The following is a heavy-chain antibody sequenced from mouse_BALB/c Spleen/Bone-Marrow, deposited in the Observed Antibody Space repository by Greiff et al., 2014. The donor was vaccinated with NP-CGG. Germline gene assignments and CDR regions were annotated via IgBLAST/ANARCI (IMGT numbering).Heavy chain of an antibody. V-gene: IGHV1S132*01. J-gene: IGHJ2*01. CDR2: IFPGTGTT. CDR1: GYTFTSYW. D-gene: IGHD3-2*01. CDR3: ASRDSSGYVPDY. Sequence: QVQLQQPGAELVKPGASVKLSCKTSGYTFTSYWIQSVKQRPGQGLGWIGEIFPGTGTTYYNEKFKGKATLTIDTSSSTAYMQLSSLTSEDSAVYFCASRDSSGYVPDYWGQGTTLTVSS.